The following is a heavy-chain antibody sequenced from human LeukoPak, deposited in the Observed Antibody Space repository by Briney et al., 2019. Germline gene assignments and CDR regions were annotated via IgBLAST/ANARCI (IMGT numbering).Heavy chain of an antibody. CDR1: GFTFSAYH. J-gene: IGHJ6*03. D-gene: IGHD1-26*01. V-gene: IGHV3-23*01. CDR2: ICASGVTT. CDR3: AKVVAVGAKSGGYYYYYMDV. Sequence: GGSLGLSCAASGFTFSAYHMSWVRQAPGKGLEWVSGICASGVTTYYSASVKGRFTISKDNSKNTLYLQMNSLRPEDTAVYYCAKVVAVGAKSGGYYYYYMDVWGKGTTVTVSS.